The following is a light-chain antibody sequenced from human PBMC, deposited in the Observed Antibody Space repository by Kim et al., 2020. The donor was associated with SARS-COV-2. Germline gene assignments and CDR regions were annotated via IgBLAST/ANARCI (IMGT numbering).Light chain of an antibody. CDR1: ESVCNS. J-gene: IGKJ4*01. CDR3: QQRYNWPLT. Sequence: LSPGERATLSCRASESVCNSLAWFQQKPGQAPRLLIFETANRATGIPARFSGSGSGTAVTLTISSLEPEDFAVYYCQQRYNWPLTFGGGTKVDIK. V-gene: IGKV3-11*01. CDR2: ETA.